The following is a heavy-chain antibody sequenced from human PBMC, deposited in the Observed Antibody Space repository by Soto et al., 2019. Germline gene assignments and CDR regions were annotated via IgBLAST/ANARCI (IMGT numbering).Heavy chain of an antibody. CDR3: ARQIGGDRCSLDH. CDR2: ISYSGTT. Sequence: HLQLQESGPGLVKPAETLSLTCTVSGGSISSGDYWWVWISQPPGKGLEYIGIISYSGTTHYSPSLRSRVVIAVASSKNQFSLRLSSVTAADTAVYYCARQIGGDRCSLDHWGQVTPVTVFS. V-gene: IGHV4-39*01. J-gene: IGHJ4*02. D-gene: IGHD2-8*01. CDR1: GGSISSGDYW.